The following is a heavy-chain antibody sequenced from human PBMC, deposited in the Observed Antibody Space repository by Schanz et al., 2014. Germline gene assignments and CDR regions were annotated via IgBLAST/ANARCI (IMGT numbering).Heavy chain of an antibody. CDR1: GYTFSYYG. D-gene: IGHD5-18*01. CDR3: TRGGYSYALSAFDI. Sequence: QVQVVQSGAEVKKPGASVKVSCKTSGYTFSYYGITWVRQAPGQGLEWVGWISPYTGNTHYFDKMEGRVTMTTDTSTSTAYMELRSLRSDDTALYYCTRGGYSYALSAFDIWGQGTMVTVSS. V-gene: IGHV1-18*01. J-gene: IGHJ3*02. CDR2: ISPYTGNT.